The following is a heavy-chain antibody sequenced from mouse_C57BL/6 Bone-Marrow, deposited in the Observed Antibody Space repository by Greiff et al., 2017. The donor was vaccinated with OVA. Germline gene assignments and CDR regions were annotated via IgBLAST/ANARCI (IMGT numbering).Heavy chain of an antibody. Sequence: DVMLVESGGDLVKPGGSLKLSCAASGFTFSSYGMSWVRQTPDKRLEWVATISSGGSYTFYPDSVKGRFTISRDNAKNTLYLQMSSLKSEDTAMYYCARRGMYYYGSSYGNYAMDYWGQGTSVTVSS. J-gene: IGHJ4*01. D-gene: IGHD1-1*01. CDR3: ARRGMYYYGSSYGNYAMDY. CDR2: ISSGGSYT. CDR1: GFTFSSYG. V-gene: IGHV5-6*02.